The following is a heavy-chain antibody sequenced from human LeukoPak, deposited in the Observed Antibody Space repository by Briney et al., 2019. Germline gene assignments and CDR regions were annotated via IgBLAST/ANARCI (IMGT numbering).Heavy chain of an antibody. Sequence: SETLSLTCTVSGGSISSYYWSWIRQPPGKGLGWIAYLFYGGSTDYNPSLEGRVTISVDTSKNQFSLKLRSVTAADTAVYYCATVAVIRGVTYFDYWGQGTLVTVSS. J-gene: IGHJ4*02. D-gene: IGHD3-10*01. CDR3: ATVAVIRGVTYFDY. CDR1: GGSISSYY. CDR2: LFYGGST. V-gene: IGHV4-59*01.